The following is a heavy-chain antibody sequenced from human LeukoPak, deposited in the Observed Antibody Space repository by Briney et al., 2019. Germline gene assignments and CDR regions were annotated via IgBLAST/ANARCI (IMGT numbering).Heavy chain of an antibody. V-gene: IGHV4-30-2*01. CDR1: GGSISGGGYS. Sequence: SETLSLTCAVSGGSISGGGYSGSWIRQPPGKGLEWIGYIYHSGSTYYNPSLKSRVTISVDRSKNQFSLKLSSVTAADTAVYYCARGYYGSGRFDSGGDAFDIWGQGTMVTVS. J-gene: IGHJ3*02. CDR2: IYHSGST. D-gene: IGHD3-10*01. CDR3: ARGYYGSGRFDSGGDAFDI.